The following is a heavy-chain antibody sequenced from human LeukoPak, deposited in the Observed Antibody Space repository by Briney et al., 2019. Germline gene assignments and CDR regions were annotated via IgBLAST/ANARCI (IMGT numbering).Heavy chain of an antibody. J-gene: IGHJ5*02. V-gene: IGHV4-38-2*02. CDR3: ARPLETAGNVFDP. CDR2: IDHSGDT. CDR1: GYSISSGYY. D-gene: IGHD6-13*01. Sequence: PSETLSLTCTVSGYSISSGYYWAWIRQPPGKGLEWIASIDHSGDTFYNPSLKSRVTISVDTSKNQFSLRLSSVTAADTALYYCARPLETAGNVFDPWGQGTLVIVSS.